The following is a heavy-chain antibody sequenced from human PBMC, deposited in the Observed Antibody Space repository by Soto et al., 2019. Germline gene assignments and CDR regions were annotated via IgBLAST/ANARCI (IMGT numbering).Heavy chain of an antibody. J-gene: IGHJ4*02. CDR3: ARSGSSTSCYDY. CDR1: GFTFSDHY. D-gene: IGHD2-2*01. V-gene: IGHV3-72*01. CDR2: NRKKANGYTT. Sequence: EVHLVESGGGLVQPGGSLRLSCAASGFTFSDHYIDWVRQAPGKGLEWVGRNRKKANGYTTDYAASVKGRFTISRDDSKNSLYLQMDRLKTEDTAVYYCARSGSSTSCYDYWGQGTLVTVSS.